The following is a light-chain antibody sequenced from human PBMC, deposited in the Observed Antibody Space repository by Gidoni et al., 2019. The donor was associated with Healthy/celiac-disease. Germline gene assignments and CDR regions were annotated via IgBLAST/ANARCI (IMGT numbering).Light chain of an antibody. CDR2: LNSDGSH. V-gene: IGLV4-69*01. Sequence: QLVLTQSHSASPSLGASVKLTCTLSSGHSSYAIAWHQQQPEKGPRYWMKLNSDGSHSKGDGIPDRFSGSSSGAERYLTISSLQSEDEADYYCQTWGTGIQVFGGGTKLTVL. CDR1: SGHSSYA. J-gene: IGLJ3*02. CDR3: QTWGTGIQV.